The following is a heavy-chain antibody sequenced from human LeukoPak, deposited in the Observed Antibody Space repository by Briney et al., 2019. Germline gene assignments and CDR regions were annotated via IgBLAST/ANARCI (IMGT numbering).Heavy chain of an antibody. J-gene: IGHJ5*02. CDR3: ARDRHYYDSSGYLENWFDP. D-gene: IGHD3-22*01. Sequence: SETLSLTCTVSGGSISSYYWSWIRQPPGKGLEWIGYIYYSGSTNYNPSLKSRVTISVDTSKNQFSLKLSSVTAADTAVYYCARDRHYYDSSGYLENWFDPWGQGTLVTVSS. CDR1: GGSISSYY. V-gene: IGHV4-59*01. CDR2: IYYSGST.